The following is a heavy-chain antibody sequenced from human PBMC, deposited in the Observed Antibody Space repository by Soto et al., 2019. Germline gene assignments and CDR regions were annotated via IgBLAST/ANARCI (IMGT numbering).Heavy chain of an antibody. V-gene: IGHV3-30*18. J-gene: IGHJ6*03. Sequence: QVQLVESGGGVVQPGRSLRLSCAASGFTFSSYGMHWVRQAPGKGLEWVAVISYDGSNKYYADSVKGRFTISRDNSKNPLYLQINSLRAEDTAVYYCAKDNCSGGSCLDYYYMDVWGKGTTVTVSS. D-gene: IGHD2-15*01. CDR1: GFTFSSYG. CDR3: AKDNCSGGSCLDYYYMDV. CDR2: ISYDGSNK.